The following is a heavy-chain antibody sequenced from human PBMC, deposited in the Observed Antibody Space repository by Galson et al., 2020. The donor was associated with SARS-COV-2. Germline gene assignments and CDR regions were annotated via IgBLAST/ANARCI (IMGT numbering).Heavy chain of an antibody. J-gene: IGHJ6*02. V-gene: IGHV3-23*01. D-gene: IGHD1-26*01. CDR1: GFSFSSYA. Sequence: GGSLRLSCAASGFSFSSYAMRWVRQAPGKGLEWVSAISDRGATTYYADSVKGRFTISRDNSKSTLYLQMNSLRGEDTAIYYCAKDPGYLGDYFDMDVWGQGTTVTVSS. CDR2: ISDRGATT. CDR3: AKDPGYLGDYFDMDV.